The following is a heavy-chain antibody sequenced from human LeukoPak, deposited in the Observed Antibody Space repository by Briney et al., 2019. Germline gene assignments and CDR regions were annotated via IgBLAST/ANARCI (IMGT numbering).Heavy chain of an antibody. J-gene: IGHJ4*02. Sequence: GGSLRLSCAASGFTFSNAWMNWVRQAPGKGLEWVGRIKSRTDGGTTDYAAPVKGRFTISRDNAKNSLDLQMNSLRDEDTAVYYCARARASGRSGFDYWGQGTLVTVSS. CDR3: ARARASGRSGFDY. CDR2: IKSRTDGGTT. V-gene: IGHV3-15*07. CDR1: GFTFSNAW. D-gene: IGHD2-15*01.